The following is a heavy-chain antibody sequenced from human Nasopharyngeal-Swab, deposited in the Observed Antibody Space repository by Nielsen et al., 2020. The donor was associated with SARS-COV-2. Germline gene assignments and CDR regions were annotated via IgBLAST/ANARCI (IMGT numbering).Heavy chain of an antibody. CDR3: ATIEISGKGAYYYYMDV. Sequence: VRQAPGQGLEWMGGFDPEDGETIYAQKFQGRVTMTEDTSTGTAYMELSSLRSEDTAVYYCATIEISGKGAYYYYMDVWGKGTTVTVSS. CDR2: FDPEDGET. V-gene: IGHV1-24*01. D-gene: IGHD3-10*01. J-gene: IGHJ6*03.